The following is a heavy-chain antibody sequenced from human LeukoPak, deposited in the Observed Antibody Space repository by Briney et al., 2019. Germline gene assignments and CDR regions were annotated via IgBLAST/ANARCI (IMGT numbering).Heavy chain of an antibody. CDR3: ARGVAADAFDI. J-gene: IGHJ3*02. D-gene: IGHD2-15*01. CDR2: ISSSGSTI. Sequence: GGSLSLSCAASGFTFSDYYMSWIRQAPGKGLEWVSYISSSGSTIYYPDSVKGRFTISRDNAKNSLYLQMNSLRAEDTAVYYCARGVAADAFDIWGQGTMVTVSS. CDR1: GFTFSDYY. V-gene: IGHV3-11*01.